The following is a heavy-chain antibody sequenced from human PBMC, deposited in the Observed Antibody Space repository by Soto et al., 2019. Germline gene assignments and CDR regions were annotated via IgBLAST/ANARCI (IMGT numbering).Heavy chain of an antibody. CDR1: GYTFATYD. J-gene: IGHJ5*01. D-gene: IGHD2-21*01. CDR2: MNPNSGNT. V-gene: IGHV1-8*01. Sequence: QVQLVQSGAEVKTPGASVKDSCKASGYTFATYDINWVRQAPGQGLEWMGWMNPNSGNTGYAQKFQGRLTMTRDTALSVAHMELSSLRNEDTAVYYCARSDGYNFNWLDSWGQGTLVTVSA. CDR3: ARSDGYNFNWLDS.